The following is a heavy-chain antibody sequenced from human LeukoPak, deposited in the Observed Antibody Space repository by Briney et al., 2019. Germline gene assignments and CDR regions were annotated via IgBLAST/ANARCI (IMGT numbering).Heavy chain of an antibody. CDR2: INPSGGST. Sequence: ASVKVSCKGSGYTFTSYYMHWVRQAPGQGLEWMGIINPSGGSTSYAQKFQGRVTMTEDTSTDTAYMELSSLRSEDTAVYYCATLLVWLPDAFDIWGQGTMVTVSS. CDR1: GYTFTSYY. D-gene: IGHD2-8*01. V-gene: IGHV1-46*01. CDR3: ATLLVWLPDAFDI. J-gene: IGHJ3*02.